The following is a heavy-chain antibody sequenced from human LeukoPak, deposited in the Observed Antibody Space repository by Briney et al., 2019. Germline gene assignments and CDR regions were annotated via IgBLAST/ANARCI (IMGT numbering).Heavy chain of an antibody. CDR1: GFTVSSNY. D-gene: IGHD5-12*01. V-gene: IGHV4-4*02. J-gene: IGHJ5*02. CDR2: IFHSGAT. Sequence: PGGSLRLSCAASGFTVSSNYMSWVRQAPGKGLEWIGNIFHSGATYYNPSLRSRVTISLDTSKNQFSLRLNSVTAADTAVYYCARVHDSGYKIYNWFDPWGQGTLVIVSS. CDR3: ARVHDSGYKIYNWFDP.